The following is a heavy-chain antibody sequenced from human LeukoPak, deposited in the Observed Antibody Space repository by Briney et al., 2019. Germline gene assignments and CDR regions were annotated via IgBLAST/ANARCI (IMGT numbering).Heavy chain of an antibody. CDR2: ISQSGSS. CDR3: ARERYHPHFIDP. J-gene: IGHJ5*02. D-gene: IGHD2-2*01. V-gene: IGHV4-31*03. Sequence: SQTLSLTCSVSGDSIISGNYSWSWIRQHPGKGLEYVGFISQSGSSFHNPSLESRVTISLDLSGNLFSLRLNSVTAADSAVYYCARERYHPHFIDPWGQGTLVIVSP. CDR1: GDSIISGNYS.